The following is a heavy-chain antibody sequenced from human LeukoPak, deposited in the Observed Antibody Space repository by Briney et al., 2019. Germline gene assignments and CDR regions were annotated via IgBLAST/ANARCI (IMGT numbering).Heavy chain of an antibody. J-gene: IGHJ6*02. Sequence: PGGSLRLSCAASGFTFSSYSMNWVRQAPGKGLEWVSSISSSSSYIYYADSVKGRFTISRDNAKNSLYLQMNSLRAEDTAVYYCARIVVDEDGMDVWGQGTTVTVSS. V-gene: IGHV3-21*01. D-gene: IGHD3-22*01. CDR1: GFTFSSYS. CDR2: ISSSSSYI. CDR3: ARIVVDEDGMDV.